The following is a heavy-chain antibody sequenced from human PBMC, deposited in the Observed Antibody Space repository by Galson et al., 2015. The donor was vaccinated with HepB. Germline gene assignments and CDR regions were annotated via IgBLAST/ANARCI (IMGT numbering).Heavy chain of an antibody. CDR3: ARRSYLDY. D-gene: IGHD3-10*01. CDR1: GGSFSGYY. V-gene: IGHV4-34*01. CDR2: ISHSGST. Sequence: TLSLTCAVYGGSFSGYYWSWIRQPPGKGLEWIGEISHSGSTNYNPSLKSRVTISVDTSKNQFSLKLSSVTAADTAVYYCARRSYLDYWGQGTLVTVSS. J-gene: IGHJ4*02.